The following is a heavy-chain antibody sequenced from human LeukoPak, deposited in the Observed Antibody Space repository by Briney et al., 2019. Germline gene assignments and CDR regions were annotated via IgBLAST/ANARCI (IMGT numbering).Heavy chain of an antibody. CDR3: AKVDKLAIYGDYDAFDI. J-gene: IGHJ3*02. Sequence: PGGSLRLSCAASGFTFSSYAMSWVRQAPGKGLEWVSAISGSGGSTYYADSVKGRFTISRDNSKNTLYLQMNSLRAEDTAVYYCAKVDKLAIYGDYDAFDIWAKGQWSPSLQ. V-gene: IGHV3-23*01. D-gene: IGHD4-17*01. CDR2: ISGSGGST. CDR1: GFTFSSYA.